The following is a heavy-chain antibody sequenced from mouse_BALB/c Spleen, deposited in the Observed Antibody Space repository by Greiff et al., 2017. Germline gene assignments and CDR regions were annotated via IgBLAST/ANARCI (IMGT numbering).Heavy chain of an antibody. CDR3: ARYGNYSWYFDV. Sequence: EVHLVESGGGLVQPGGSRKLSCAASGFTFSSFGMHWVRQAPEKGLEWVAYISSGSSTIYYADTVKGRFTISRDNPKNTLFLQMTSLRSEDTAMYYCARYGNYSWYFDVWGAGTTVTVSS. CDR1: GFTFSSFG. CDR2: ISSGSSTI. D-gene: IGHD2-1*01. J-gene: IGHJ1*01. V-gene: IGHV5-17*02.